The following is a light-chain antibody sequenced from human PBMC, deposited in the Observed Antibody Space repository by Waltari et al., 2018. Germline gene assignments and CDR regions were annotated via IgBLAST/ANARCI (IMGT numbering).Light chain of an antibody. CDR3: ASWDDRLDAYV. CDR2: NDA. J-gene: IGLJ1*01. CDR1: SSNVGSNA. Sequence: QSVLTQPPSASGTPGQRVTISCSGSSSNVGSNAVNWYHQLPSPAPKLLTFNDADRPSGVPDRFSGSRSATSASLAISGLQSDDESTYYCASWDDRLDAYVFGTGTWVTVL. V-gene: IGLV1-44*01.